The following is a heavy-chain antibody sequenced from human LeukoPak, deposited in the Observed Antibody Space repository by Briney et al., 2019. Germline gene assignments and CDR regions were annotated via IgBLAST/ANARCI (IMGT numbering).Heavy chain of an antibody. J-gene: IGHJ4*02. D-gene: IGHD3-22*01. Sequence: ASVKVSCKASGYTFTSYDINWVRRATGQGLEWMGWMNPNSGNTGYAQKFQGRVTMTRNTSISTAYMELSSLRSEDTAVYYCARWPYDSSGYPFDYWGQGTLVTVSS. CDR3: ARWPYDSSGYPFDY. CDR1: GYTFTSYD. CDR2: MNPNSGNT. V-gene: IGHV1-8*01.